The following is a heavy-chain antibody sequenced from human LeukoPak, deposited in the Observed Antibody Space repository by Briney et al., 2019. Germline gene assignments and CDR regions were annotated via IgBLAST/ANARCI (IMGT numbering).Heavy chain of an antibody. D-gene: IGHD6-19*01. J-gene: IGHJ4*02. Sequence: SETLSLTCAVYGGSFSAYYWSWIRQPPGKGLEWIGVINHSGSTNYNPSLKSRVTISVDTSKNQFSLKLSSVSAADTAVYYCAREGSSGWYYFDYWGQGTLVTVSS. CDR3: AREGSSGWYYFDY. V-gene: IGHV4-34*01. CDR1: GGSFSAYY. CDR2: INHSGST.